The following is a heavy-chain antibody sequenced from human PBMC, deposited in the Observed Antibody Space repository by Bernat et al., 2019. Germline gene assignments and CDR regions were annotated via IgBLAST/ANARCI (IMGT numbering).Heavy chain of an antibody. Sequence: EVQLVESGGGLVQPGGSLRLSCAASGFTFSSYDMHWVRQATGKGLEWVSAIGTAGDTYYADSVKGRFTISRDNSKNTLYLQMNSLRAEDTAVYYCAKEGDSSSWYYYYFDYWGQGTLVTVSS. CDR1: GFTFSSYD. J-gene: IGHJ4*02. CDR2: IGTAGDT. V-gene: IGHV3-13*04. D-gene: IGHD6-13*01. CDR3: AKEGDSSSWYYYYFDY.